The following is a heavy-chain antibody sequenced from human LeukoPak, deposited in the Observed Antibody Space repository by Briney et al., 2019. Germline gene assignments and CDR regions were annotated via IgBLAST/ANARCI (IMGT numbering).Heavy chain of an antibody. J-gene: IGHJ4*02. CDR1: GFTFSSYA. CDR2: ISGSGGST. D-gene: IGHD4-17*01. CDR3: AKVPYAYYFDY. Sequence: PGGSLRLSCAPPGFTFSSYAMSWVRQAPGKGLEWVSAISGSGGSTYYADSVKGRFTISRDNSKNTLYLQMKSLRAEDTAVYYCAKVPYAYYFDYGGQGTLVTVSS. V-gene: IGHV3-23*01.